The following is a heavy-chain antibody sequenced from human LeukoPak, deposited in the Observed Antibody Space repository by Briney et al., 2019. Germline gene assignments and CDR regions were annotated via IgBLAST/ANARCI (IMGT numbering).Heavy chain of an antibody. CDR3: ARGGAAAGTRGNDF. V-gene: IGHV3-64*01. Sequence: PGGSLRLSCAASGFTFSSYGMHWVRQAPGKGPEYVSAINGNGGSTYYANSVKGRFTISRDNSKNTLYLQMGSLRAEDMAVYYCARGGAAAGTRGNDFWGQGTLVTVSP. CDR2: INGNGGST. D-gene: IGHD6-13*01. CDR1: GFTFSSYG. J-gene: IGHJ4*02.